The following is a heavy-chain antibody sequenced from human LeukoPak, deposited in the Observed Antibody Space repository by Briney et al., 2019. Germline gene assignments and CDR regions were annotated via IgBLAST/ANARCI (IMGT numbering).Heavy chain of an antibody. CDR2: IYSSGST. CDR3: ARRYGSGSSGTFDY. J-gene: IGHJ4*02. Sequence: SETLSLTCNVSGGSIRGYYWSWIRQPPGKGLEWIGYIYSSGSTNYNPSLKSRVTMSVDTSKNQFSLKVSSVTAADTAVYYCARRYGSGSSGTFDYWGQGTLVTVSS. D-gene: IGHD3-10*01. V-gene: IGHV4-59*01. CDR1: GGSIRGYY.